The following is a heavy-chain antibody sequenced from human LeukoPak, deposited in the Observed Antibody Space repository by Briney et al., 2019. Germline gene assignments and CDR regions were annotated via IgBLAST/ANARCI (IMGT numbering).Heavy chain of an antibody. CDR2: ISSSSSTI. Sequence: GGSLRLSCAASGFTFSSYSMNWVRQAPGKGLEWVSYISSSSSTIYYADSVKGRFTISRDNAKNSLYLQMNSLRAEDTAVYYCARTPQYYYDSSGYFDYWGQGTLVTVSS. D-gene: IGHD3-22*01. V-gene: IGHV3-48*04. J-gene: IGHJ4*02. CDR1: GFTFSSYS. CDR3: ARTPQYYYDSSGYFDY.